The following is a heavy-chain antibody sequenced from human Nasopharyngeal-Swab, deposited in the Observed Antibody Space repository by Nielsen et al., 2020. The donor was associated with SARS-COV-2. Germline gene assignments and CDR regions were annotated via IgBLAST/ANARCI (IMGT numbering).Heavy chain of an antibody. CDR2: IYPGDSST. CDR1: GYSFTTYW. V-gene: IGHV5-51*01. Sequence: GESLKISCKGSGYSFTTYWIGWVRQMPGKGLEWMGIIYPGDSSTRYSPSFQGQVTISVDKYSSTAYLQWRSLKASDTAIYYCARPMRPMGHYYFGMDVWGQGTTVTVSS. D-gene: IGHD1-26*01. J-gene: IGHJ6*02. CDR3: ARPMRPMGHYYFGMDV.